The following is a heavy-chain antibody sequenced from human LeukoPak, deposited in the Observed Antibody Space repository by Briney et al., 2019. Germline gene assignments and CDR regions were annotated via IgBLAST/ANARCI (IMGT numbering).Heavy chain of an antibody. V-gene: IGHV4-59*01. CDR3: ARSRYSWNDLFDY. J-gene: IGHJ4*02. CDR1: GGSISSYY. CDR2: IYYSGST. D-gene: IGHD1-1*01. Sequence: PSETLSLTCTVSGGSISSYYWSWIRQAPGKGLEWIGNIYYSGSTNYNPSLKSRVSISVDTSKNQFSLKLSSVTAADTAMYYCARSRYSWNDLFDYWGQGTLVTVSS.